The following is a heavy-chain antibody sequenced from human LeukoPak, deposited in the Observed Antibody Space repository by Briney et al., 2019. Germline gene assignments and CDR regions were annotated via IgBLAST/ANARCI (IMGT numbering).Heavy chain of an antibody. D-gene: IGHD3-3*01. CDR3: ARQGLEGVRYYFYYLDV. Sequence: PSETLSLTCTVSGGSISSGSDYWSWLRQPAGKGLEWIGRIYTSGNTNYNPSLKSRVTISVDTSKNQFSLKLSSVTAADTAVYYCARQGLEGVRYYFYYLDVWGKGTTVTVSS. J-gene: IGHJ6*03. CDR1: GGSISSGSDY. CDR2: IYTSGNT. V-gene: IGHV4-61*02.